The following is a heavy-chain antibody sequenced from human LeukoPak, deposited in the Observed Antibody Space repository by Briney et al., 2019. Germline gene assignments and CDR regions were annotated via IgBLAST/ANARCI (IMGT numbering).Heavy chain of an antibody. Sequence: ASVKVSCKASGYTFTGYYMYWVRQAPGQGPEWMGWLNPNSGATNYARMFQGRVTMTRDTSISTAYMELSSLRSEDTAVYYCAGRTKYYYDSSGWLPDYWGQGTLVTVSS. D-gene: IGHD3-22*01. CDR1: GYTFTGYY. J-gene: IGHJ4*02. V-gene: IGHV1-2*02. CDR3: AGRTKYYYDSSGWLPDY. CDR2: LNPNSGAT.